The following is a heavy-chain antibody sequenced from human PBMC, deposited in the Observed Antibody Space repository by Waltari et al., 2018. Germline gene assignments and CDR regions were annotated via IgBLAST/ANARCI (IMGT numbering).Heavy chain of an antibody. J-gene: IGHJ4*02. D-gene: IGHD2-21*01. CDR2: ISGRGFVT. CDR1: GFTFSNTG. Sequence: VQLLESGGGLVQPGESLRLACVASGFTFSNTGMTWVRQAPGKGLEWLSSISGRGFVTYHAVPVKGRFTISRDNSKNTMFLHMNSLTAEDTASYYCAKIVTRSHFDYWGQGTLVTVSS. V-gene: IGHV3-23*01. CDR3: AKIVTRSHFDY.